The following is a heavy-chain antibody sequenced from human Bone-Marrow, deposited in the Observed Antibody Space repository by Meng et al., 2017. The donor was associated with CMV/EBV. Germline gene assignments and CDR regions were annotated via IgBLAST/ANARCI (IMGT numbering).Heavy chain of an antibody. V-gene: IGHV3-53*01. J-gene: IGHJ6*02. D-gene: IGHD1-14*01. Sequence: GESLKISCAASGFTVSSNYMSWVRQAPGKGLEWVSVIYSGGSTYYADSVKGRFTISRDSANNSLYLQMNSLRAEDTAVYYCAREFAPRTYYYGMDVWGQGTTVTVSS. CDR2: IYSGGST. CDR3: AREFAPRTYYYGMDV. CDR1: GFTVSSNY.